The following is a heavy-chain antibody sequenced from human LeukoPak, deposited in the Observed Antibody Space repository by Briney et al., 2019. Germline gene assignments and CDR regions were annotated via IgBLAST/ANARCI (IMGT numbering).Heavy chain of an antibody. J-gene: IGHJ4*02. Sequence: SETLSLTCTVSGGSISSCFWSWIRQPPGKGLEWIGYIYDRGGTNYNPSLKSRVTLSLDTSKNQFSLKLSSVTAADTAVYYCARIDRAVAGTIDYWGQGTLVTVSS. D-gene: IGHD6-19*01. CDR1: GGSISSCF. CDR3: ARIDRAVAGTIDY. V-gene: IGHV4-59*08. CDR2: IYDRGGT.